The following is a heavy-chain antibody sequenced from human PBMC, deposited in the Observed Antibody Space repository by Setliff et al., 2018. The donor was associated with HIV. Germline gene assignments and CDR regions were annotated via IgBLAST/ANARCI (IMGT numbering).Heavy chain of an antibody. CDR1: GFSFSDYY. CDR3: AKREAGAKPFDY. J-gene: IGHJ4*02. V-gene: IGHV3-11*01. CDR2: ISDSDTDI. D-gene: IGHD1-26*01. Sequence: GGSLRLSCAASGFSFSDYYMCWIRQAPGKGLECISYISDSDTDIYYADSVRGRFTISRDNAKNSLYLQMNSLRAEDTAVYYCAKREAGAKPFDYWGRGTLVTVSS.